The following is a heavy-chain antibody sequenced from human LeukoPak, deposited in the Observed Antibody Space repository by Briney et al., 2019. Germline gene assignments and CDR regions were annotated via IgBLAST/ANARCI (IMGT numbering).Heavy chain of an antibody. CDR1: GFTFSSYW. Sequence: GGSLRLSCAASGFTFSSYWMSWVRQAPGKGLEWVSYISSSSTIYYADSVKGRFTISRDNAKNSLYLQMNSLRAEDTAVYYCARLGGYWGQGTLVTVSS. V-gene: IGHV3-48*01. CDR3: ARLGGY. D-gene: IGHD3-3*01. J-gene: IGHJ4*02. CDR2: ISSSSTI.